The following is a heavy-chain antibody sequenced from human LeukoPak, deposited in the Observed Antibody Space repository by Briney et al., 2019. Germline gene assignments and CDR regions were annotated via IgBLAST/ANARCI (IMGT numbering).Heavy chain of an antibody. V-gene: IGHV4-59*01. Sequence: SEALSLTCTVSGGSISSYYWSWIRQPPGKGQEWIGYVYYSGNTYYNPSLKSRVSISVDTSKTQFSLKVNSVTAADTAVYYCARTKPLDPFDFWGQGTLVTVSS. CDR2: VYYSGNT. J-gene: IGHJ3*01. CDR1: GGSISSYY. CDR3: ARTKPLDPFDF.